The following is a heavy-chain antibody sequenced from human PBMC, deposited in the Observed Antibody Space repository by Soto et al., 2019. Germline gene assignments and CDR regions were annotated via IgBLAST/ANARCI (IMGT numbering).Heavy chain of an antibody. D-gene: IGHD3-3*01. CDR3: ARDIRYAFWSLPRSYYYYGMDV. V-gene: IGHV1-69*01. CDR2: IIPIFGTA. CDR1: GGTFSSYA. J-gene: IGHJ6*02. Sequence: QVQLVQSGAEVKKPGSSVKVCCKASGGTFSSYAISWVRQAPGQGLEWMGGIIPIFGTANYAQKFQGRVTITADESTSTAYMELSSLRSEDTAVYYCARDIRYAFWSLPRSYYYYGMDVWGQGTTVTVSS.